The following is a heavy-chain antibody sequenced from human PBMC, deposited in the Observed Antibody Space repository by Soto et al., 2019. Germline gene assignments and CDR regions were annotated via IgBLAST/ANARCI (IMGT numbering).Heavy chain of an antibody. CDR3: AKGSFEYSASVDN. Sequence: EVQLLDSGGGLVQPGGSLRLSCAASGFSFSSYAMVWVRQAPGKGLEWVSVISARGGSVYFADAVKGRFTISRDNSKNVLSLEMNSLRAEDTATYFCAKGSFEYSASVDNWGQGTLVVVSS. CDR2: ISARGGSV. CDR1: GFSFSSYA. J-gene: IGHJ4*02. V-gene: IGHV3-23*01. D-gene: IGHD5-12*01.